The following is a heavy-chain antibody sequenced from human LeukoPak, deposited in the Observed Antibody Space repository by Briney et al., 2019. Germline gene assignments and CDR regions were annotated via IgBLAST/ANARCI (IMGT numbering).Heavy chain of an antibody. D-gene: IGHD6-13*01. V-gene: IGHV5-51*01. CDR2: IYPGDSDT. Sequence: GESLKISCKGSGYSFTSYWIGWVRQMPGKGLEWMGIIYPGDSDTRYSPSFQGQVTISADKSISTAYQQWSSLKASDTAMYYCASSIAAAGSYFDYWGQGTLVTVSS. CDR1: GYSFTSYW. CDR3: ASSIAAAGSYFDY. J-gene: IGHJ4*02.